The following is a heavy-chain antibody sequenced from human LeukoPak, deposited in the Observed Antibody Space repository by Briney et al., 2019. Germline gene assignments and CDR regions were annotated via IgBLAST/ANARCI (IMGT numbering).Heavy chain of an antibody. V-gene: IGHV3-48*03. CDR1: GFTFSSYE. CDR3: ARDFDRLIRKIGRESLYYYYYYMDV. J-gene: IGHJ6*03. CDR2: ISSSGSTI. Sequence: GGSLRLSCAASGFTFSSYEMNWVRQAPGKGLEWVSYISSSGSTIYYADSVKGRFTISRDNAKNSLYLQMNSLRVEDTAVYYCARDFDRLIRKIGRESLYYYYYYMDVWGKGTTVTVSS. D-gene: IGHD3-9*01.